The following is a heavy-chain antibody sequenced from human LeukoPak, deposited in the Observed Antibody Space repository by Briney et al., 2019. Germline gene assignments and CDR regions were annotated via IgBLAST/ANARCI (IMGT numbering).Heavy chain of an antibody. Sequence: ASVKVSCEASGYTFTSYGISWVRQAPGQGLEWMGWISAYNGNTNYAQKLQGRVTMTTDTSTSTAYMELRSLRSDDTAVYYCARDWGNYYYGSGSYPYYFDYWGQGTLVTVSS. CDR3: ARDWGNYYYGSGSYPYYFDY. J-gene: IGHJ4*02. CDR2: ISAYNGNT. CDR1: GYTFTSYG. V-gene: IGHV1-18*01. D-gene: IGHD3-10*01.